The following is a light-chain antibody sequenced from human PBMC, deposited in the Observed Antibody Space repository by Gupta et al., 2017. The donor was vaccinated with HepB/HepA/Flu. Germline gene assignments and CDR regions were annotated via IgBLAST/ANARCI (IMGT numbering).Light chain of an antibody. J-gene: IGKJ3*01. Sequence: DIVMTQSPLSLPATSGESASISCRPSQIRLHSNGYNYLDCYLQKPGQSPQLLIYLGSNRASGVPDRFSGSGSGTDFTLKISRMKAEDVGVYYCKQAIQTPFTFGPGTKVEIK. V-gene: IGKV2-28*01. CDR2: LGS. CDR3: KQAIQTPFT. CDR1: QIRLHSNGYNY.